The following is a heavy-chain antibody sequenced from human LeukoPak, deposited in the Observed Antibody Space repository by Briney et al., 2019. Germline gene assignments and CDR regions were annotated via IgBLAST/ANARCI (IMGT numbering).Heavy chain of an antibody. CDR1: GGSISSSSYY. V-gene: IGHV4-39*07. J-gene: IGHJ4*02. D-gene: IGHD3-22*01. CDR2: IYYSGST. CDR3: ARALVVTREYFDY. Sequence: PSETLSLTCTVSGGSISSSSYYWGWIRQPPGKGLEWLGSIYYSGSTYYNPSLKSRVTISVDTSKNQFSLKLSSVTAADTAVYYCARALVVTREYFDYWGQGTLVTVSS.